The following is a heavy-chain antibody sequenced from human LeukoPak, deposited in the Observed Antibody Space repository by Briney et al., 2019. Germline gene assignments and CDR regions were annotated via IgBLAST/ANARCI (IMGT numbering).Heavy chain of an antibody. D-gene: IGHD6-19*01. CDR1: GFTFSSYS. Sequence: GGSLRLSCAASGFTFSSYSMNWVRQAPGKGLEWVSYISSSSSTIYYADSVKGRFTISRDNAKNSLYLQMNSLRAEDTAVYYCARDNSSGFPFYYYYGMDVWGQGTTVTVSS. CDR3: ARDNSSGFPFYYYYGMDV. J-gene: IGHJ6*02. CDR2: ISSSSSTI. V-gene: IGHV3-48*01.